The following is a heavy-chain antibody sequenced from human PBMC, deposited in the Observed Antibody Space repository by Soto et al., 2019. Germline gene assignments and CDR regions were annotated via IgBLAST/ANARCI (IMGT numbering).Heavy chain of an antibody. V-gene: IGHV3-48*01. J-gene: IGHJ6*03. Sequence: EVHLVESGGGLVQPGGSLRLSCAASGLTFSSYSMNWVRQAPGKGLEWVSYIDSSSSDIYYADSVRGRFTISRDNAKKSLFLQMNSLRAEDTAVYYCARDRPVDVVPTIPTYYYYMDVWGKGTTVTVSS. CDR3: ARDRPVDVVPTIPTYYYYMDV. CDR2: IDSSSSDI. D-gene: IGHD5-12*01. CDR1: GLTFSSYS.